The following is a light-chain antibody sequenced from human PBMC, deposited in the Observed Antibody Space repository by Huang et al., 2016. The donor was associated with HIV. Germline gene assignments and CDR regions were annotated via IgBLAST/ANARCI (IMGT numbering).Light chain of an antibody. CDR3: VQGTHWLYT. Sequence: DVVMTQSPLSLPVTLGQPASISCRSSQSLVHSDGNTYLNWFQQRPGQSPRRLIYRVSTRDSGVPDRFSGSGSGTDFTLKISRVEAEDVAVYYCVQGTHWLYTFGQGTKLEI. V-gene: IGKV2-30*02. CDR2: RVS. J-gene: IGKJ2*01. CDR1: QSLVHSDGNTY.